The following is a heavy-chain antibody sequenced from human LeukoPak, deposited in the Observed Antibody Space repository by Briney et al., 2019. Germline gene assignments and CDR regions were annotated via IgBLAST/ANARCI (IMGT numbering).Heavy chain of an antibody. Sequence: MPSETLSLTCTVSGGSISSSSYYWGWIRQPPGKGLEWIGSIYYSGSTYYNPSLKSRVTISVDTSKNQFSLKLSSVTAAGTAVYYCASLYCSSTSCYYYYYYMDVWGKGTTVTVSS. J-gene: IGHJ6*03. V-gene: IGHV4-39*07. CDR3: ASLYCSSTSCYYYYYYMDV. CDR2: IYYSGST. CDR1: GGSISSSSYY. D-gene: IGHD2-2*01.